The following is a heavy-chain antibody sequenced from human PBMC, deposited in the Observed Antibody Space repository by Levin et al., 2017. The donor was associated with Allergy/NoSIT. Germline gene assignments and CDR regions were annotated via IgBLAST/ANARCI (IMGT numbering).Heavy chain of an antibody. CDR1: GYTFTGYY. J-gene: IGHJ4*02. CDR2: INPNSGGT. Sequence: GESLKISCKASGYTFTGYYMHWVRQAPGQGLEWMGWINPNSGGTNYAQKFQGRVTMTRDTSISTAYMELSRLRSDDTAVYYCARVGMGITGTRLPFDYWGQGTLVTVSS. V-gene: IGHV1-2*02. D-gene: IGHD1-7*01. CDR3: ARVGMGITGTRLPFDY.